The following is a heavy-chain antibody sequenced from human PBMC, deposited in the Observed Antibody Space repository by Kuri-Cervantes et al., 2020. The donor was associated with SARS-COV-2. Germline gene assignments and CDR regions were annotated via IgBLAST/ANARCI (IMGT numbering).Heavy chain of an antibody. CDR2: ISSTSTYI. CDR1: GFTFSSYS. Sequence: GGSLRLSCAASGFTFSSYSMNWVRQAPGKGLEWVSAISSTSTYINYVDSVKGRFTISRDDAKNSLYLQMSSLRAGDTAVYYCAKTKGVDTAMDCIDYWGQGTLVTVSS. CDR3: AKTKGVDTAMDCIDY. V-gene: IGHV3-21*01. J-gene: IGHJ4*02. D-gene: IGHD5-18*01.